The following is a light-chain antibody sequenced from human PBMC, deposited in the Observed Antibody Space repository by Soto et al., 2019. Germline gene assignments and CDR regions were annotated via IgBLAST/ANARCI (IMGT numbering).Light chain of an antibody. Sequence: QSALTQPASVSGSPGQSITISCTGTSSDVGSYNLVSWYQQHPGKAPKLMIYEVSKRPSGVTNRFSGSKSGNTASLTISGLQAEEEADYYCSSYAGSNNYVFGTGTKVTV. J-gene: IGLJ1*01. V-gene: IGLV2-23*02. CDR1: SSDVGSYNL. CDR3: SSYAGSNNYV. CDR2: EVS.